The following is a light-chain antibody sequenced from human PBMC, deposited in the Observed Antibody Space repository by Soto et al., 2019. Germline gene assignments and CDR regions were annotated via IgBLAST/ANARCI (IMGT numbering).Light chain of an antibody. CDR3: HQYYDWPPWT. V-gene: IGKV3-15*01. J-gene: IGKJ1*01. CDR2: GAS. Sequence: EKVMTQSPATLSVSPGETATISCRAGQSVSGNLAWFQQKPGQAPRLLIYGASTRASGVPDRFSGSGSGTEFTLTISSLQSEDCAVYYCHQYYDWPPWTFGQGTKVEIK. CDR1: QSVSGN.